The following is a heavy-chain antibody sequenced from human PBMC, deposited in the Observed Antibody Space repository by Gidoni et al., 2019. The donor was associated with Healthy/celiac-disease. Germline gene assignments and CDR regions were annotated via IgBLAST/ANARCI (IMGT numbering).Heavy chain of an antibody. CDR2: IWYDGSNK. V-gene: IGHV3-33*08. Sequence: RSLRLSCAASGFTFSSYGMHWVRQAPGKGLEWVAVIWYDGSNKYYADSVKGRFTISRDNSKNTLYLQMNSLRAEDTAVYYCAREPAGALEFDYWGQGTLVTVSS. J-gene: IGHJ4*02. CDR1: GFTFSSYG. CDR3: AREPAGALEFDY. D-gene: IGHD1-26*01.